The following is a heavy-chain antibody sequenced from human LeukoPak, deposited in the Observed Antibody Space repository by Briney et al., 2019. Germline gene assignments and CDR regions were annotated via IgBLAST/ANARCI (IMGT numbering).Heavy chain of an antibody. D-gene: IGHD2-21*01. CDR3: AKSDCASDGCKLLNY. J-gene: IGHJ4*02. Sequence: GGSLRLSCAVSGFIFSHYAMSWVRQAPGKGLEWVSSISGSGDATKYADSVMGRFTISRDNSKNTLSLQMNSLRAEDTAVYYCAKSDCASDGCKLLNYWGQGTLVTASS. CDR2: ISGSGDAT. CDR1: GFIFSHYA. V-gene: IGHV3-23*01.